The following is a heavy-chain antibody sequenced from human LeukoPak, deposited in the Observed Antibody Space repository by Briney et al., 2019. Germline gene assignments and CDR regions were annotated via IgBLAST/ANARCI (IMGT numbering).Heavy chain of an antibody. D-gene: IGHD2-8*02. CDR1: GFTFSGYD. CDR2: ISNDGGDK. CDR3: ARDSYGRVTGPDY. Sequence: GGSLRLSCAASGFTFSGYDMHWVRQAPGKGLEWVALISNDGGDKYYADSVKGRFIISRDNSKNTLYLQMNSLRPEDTAVYYCARDSYGRVTGPDYWGQGTLVTVSS. J-gene: IGHJ4*02. V-gene: IGHV3-30*19.